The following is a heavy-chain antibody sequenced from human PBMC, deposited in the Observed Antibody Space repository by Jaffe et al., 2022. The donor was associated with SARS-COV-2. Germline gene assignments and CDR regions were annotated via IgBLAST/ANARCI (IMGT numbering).Heavy chain of an antibody. CDR1: GFTFSSYA. V-gene: IGHV3-23*01. Sequence: EVQLLESGGGLVQPGGSLRLSCAASGFTFSSYAMSWVRQAPGKGLEWVSAISGSGGSTYYADSVKGRFTISRDNSKNTLYLQMNSLRAEDTAVYYCVLGGSSWFNAFDIWGQGTMVTVSS. D-gene: IGHD6-13*01. J-gene: IGHJ3*02. CDR3: VLGGSSWFNAFDI. CDR2: ISGSGGST.